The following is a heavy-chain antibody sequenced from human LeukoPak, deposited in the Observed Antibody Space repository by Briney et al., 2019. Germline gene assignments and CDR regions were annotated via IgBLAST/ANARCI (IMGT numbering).Heavy chain of an antibody. D-gene: IGHD5-18*01. CDR2: IYHSGST. V-gene: IGHV4-38-2*02. CDR3: ARGDRYSYYFDY. CDR1: GYSISSGYY. J-gene: IGHJ4*02. Sequence: PSETLSLTCTVSGYSISSGYYWGWIRQPPGKGLEWIGSIYHSGSTYYNPSLKSRVTISVDTSKNQFSLKLSSVTAADTAVYYCARGDRYSYYFDYWGQGTLATVSS.